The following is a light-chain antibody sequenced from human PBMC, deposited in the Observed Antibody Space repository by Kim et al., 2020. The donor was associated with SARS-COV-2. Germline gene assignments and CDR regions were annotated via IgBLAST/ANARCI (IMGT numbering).Light chain of an antibody. CDR3: NSRDSSGNHWV. CDR2: GKN. J-gene: IGLJ3*02. V-gene: IGLV3-19*01. CDR1: SRRSYY. Sequence: ALGQTVRITCQGDSRRSYYASWYQQKPGQAPVLVIYGKNNRPSGIPDRFSGSSSGNTASLTITGAQAEDEADYDCNSRDSSGNHWVFGGGTQLTVL.